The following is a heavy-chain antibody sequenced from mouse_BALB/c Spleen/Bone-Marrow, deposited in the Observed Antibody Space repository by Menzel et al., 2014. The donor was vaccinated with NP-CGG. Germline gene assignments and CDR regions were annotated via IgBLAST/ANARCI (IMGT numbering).Heavy chain of an antibody. CDR1: GFSLTSYG. J-gene: IGHJ1*01. CDR3: ARDRAYGNWYFDV. CDR2: IRAGRST. D-gene: IGHD2-1*01. Sequence: VQLVESGPGLVAPSQSLSITCTVSGFSLTSYGVHWVRQPPGKGLEWLGVIRAGRSTNYNSALMSRLSISKDNSKSQVFLKVNSLQTDDTAMYYCARDRAYGNWYFDVWGAGTTVTVSS. V-gene: IGHV2-9*02.